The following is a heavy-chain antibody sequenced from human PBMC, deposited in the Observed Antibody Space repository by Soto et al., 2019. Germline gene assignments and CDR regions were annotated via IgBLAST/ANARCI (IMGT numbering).Heavy chain of an antibody. CDR1: GGSISSHY. V-gene: IGHV4-59*08. CDR2: IYYSGST. J-gene: IGHJ5*02. D-gene: IGHD3-22*01. CDR3: ARSYYDRSGYAVDP. Sequence: SETLSLTCTVSGGSISSHYWSWIRQPPGKGLEWIGYIYYSGSTNYNPSLKSRVTISVDTSKNQFSLKLSSVTAADTAVYYCARSYYDRSGYAVDPWGQGTLVTVSS.